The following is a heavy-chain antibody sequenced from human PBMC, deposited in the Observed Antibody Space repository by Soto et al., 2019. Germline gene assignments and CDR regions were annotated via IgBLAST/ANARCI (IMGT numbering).Heavy chain of an antibody. CDR1: GDSISSGGYY. CDR3: ARDTANYGVDY. Sequence: SETLSLTCTVSGDSISSGGYYWTWIRQHPGKGLEWIGYIYYSGSTYYNPSLKSRVTISVDRSKNQFSLKLNSVTAADTAVYYCARDTANYGVDYWGQGTLVTVSS. CDR2: IYYSGST. J-gene: IGHJ4*02. D-gene: IGHD1-7*01. V-gene: IGHV4-31*03.